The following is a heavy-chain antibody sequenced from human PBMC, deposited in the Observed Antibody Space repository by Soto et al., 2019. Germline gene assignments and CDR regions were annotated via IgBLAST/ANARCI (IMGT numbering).Heavy chain of an antibody. J-gene: IGHJ3*01. V-gene: IGHV4-4*07. D-gene: IGHD4-17*01. CDR1: GGSISGYY. CDR3: ARVGRTRATVTTDAFDV. Sequence: QVQLQESGPGLVKPSETPSLTCTVSGGSISGYYWSWIRQPAGKRLEWIGRIYASGNTNKNPSLKSRVTMSVDTSKNQFSLRLNSVTAADTAVYYCARVGRTRATVTTDAFDVWGQGTKVTVSS. CDR2: IYASGNT.